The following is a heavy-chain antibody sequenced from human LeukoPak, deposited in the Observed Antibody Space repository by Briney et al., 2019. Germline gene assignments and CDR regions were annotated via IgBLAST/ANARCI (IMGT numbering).Heavy chain of an antibody. CDR1: GGSVSGYF. CDR2: IYYSRST. D-gene: IGHD6-19*01. CDR3: ARGRVAVAGKAWDY. J-gene: IGHJ4*02. Sequence: SETLSLTCTVSGGSVSGYFWSWIRQPPGKGLEWIGYIYYSRSTYHNPSLKSRLTISLDTSKNQFSLKLSSVTAADTAVYYCARGRVAVAGKAWDYWGQGTLVTVSS. V-gene: IGHV4-30-4*01.